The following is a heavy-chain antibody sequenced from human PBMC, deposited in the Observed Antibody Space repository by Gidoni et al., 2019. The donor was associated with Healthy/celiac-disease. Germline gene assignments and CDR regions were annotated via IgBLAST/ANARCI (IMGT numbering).Heavy chain of an antibody. CDR1: GFTFDDYA. J-gene: IGHJ5*02. V-gene: IGHV3-9*01. Sequence: EVQLVESGGGLVQPGRSLRLSCAASGFTFDDYAMHWVRQAPGKGLEWVSGIRWNSGSIGYADSVKGRFTISRDNAKNSLYLQMNSLRAEDTALYYCAKEARITYYDFWSGNWFDPWGQGTLVTVSS. CDR2: IRWNSGSI. D-gene: IGHD3-3*01. CDR3: AKEARITYYDFWSGNWFDP.